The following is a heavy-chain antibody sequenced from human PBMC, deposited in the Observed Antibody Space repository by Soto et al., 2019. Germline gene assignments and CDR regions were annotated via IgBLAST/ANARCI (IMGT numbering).Heavy chain of an antibody. CDR3: ARGEAWTDVAFDI. Sequence: QVQLVESGGGVVQPGQSLRLSCAASGFTVSNYGMHWVRQAPGKGLEWVAVIWKDGNNKYYRDSVKGRFTISRDNSKNMLELQMSSLRGEATAVYYCARGEAWTDVAFDIWGPGTMFTVSS. V-gene: IGHV3-33*01. D-gene: IGHD5-12*01. J-gene: IGHJ3*02. CDR1: GFTVSNYG. CDR2: IWKDGNNK.